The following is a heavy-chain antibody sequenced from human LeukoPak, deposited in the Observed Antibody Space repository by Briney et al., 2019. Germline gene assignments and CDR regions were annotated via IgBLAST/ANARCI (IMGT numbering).Heavy chain of an antibody. V-gene: IGHV3-23*01. Sequence: GGSLRLSCAASGFTFSSYGMSWVRQAPGKGLEWVSAISGSGGSTYYADSVKGRFTISRDNSKNSLYLQMNSLRAEDTALYYCARDPVYIYGLGERPYYFDYWGQGTLVTVSS. CDR1: GFTFSSYG. CDR3: ARDPVYIYGLGERPYYFDY. D-gene: IGHD5-18*01. CDR2: ISGSGGST. J-gene: IGHJ4*02.